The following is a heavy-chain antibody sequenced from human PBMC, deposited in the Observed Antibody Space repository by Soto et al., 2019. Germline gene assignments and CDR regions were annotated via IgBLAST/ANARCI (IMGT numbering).Heavy chain of an antibody. V-gene: IGHV4-59*01. D-gene: IGHD3-9*01. Sequence: SETLSLTCTVSGGSISSYYWSWIRQPPGKGLEWIGYIYYSGSTNYNPSLKSRVTISVDTSKNQFSLKLSSVTAADTAVYYCARDSTRHYDILPGYSNAFDIWGQGTMVTVSS. CDR2: IYYSGST. J-gene: IGHJ3*02. CDR3: ARDSTRHYDILPGYSNAFDI. CDR1: GGSISSYY.